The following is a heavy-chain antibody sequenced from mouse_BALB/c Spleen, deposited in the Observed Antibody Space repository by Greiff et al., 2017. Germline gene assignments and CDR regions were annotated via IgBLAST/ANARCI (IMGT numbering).Heavy chain of an antibody. CDR2: ISSGGSYT. Sequence: EVQLVESGGGLVKPGGSLKLSCAASGFTFSSYAMSWVRQSPEKRLEWVAEISSGGSYTYYPDTVTGRFTISRDNAKNTLYLEMSSLRSEDTAMYYCARGGNDVWGAGTTVTVSS. J-gene: IGHJ1*01. V-gene: IGHV5-9-4*01. CDR1: GFTFSSYA. D-gene: IGHD2-1*01. CDR3: ARGGNDV.